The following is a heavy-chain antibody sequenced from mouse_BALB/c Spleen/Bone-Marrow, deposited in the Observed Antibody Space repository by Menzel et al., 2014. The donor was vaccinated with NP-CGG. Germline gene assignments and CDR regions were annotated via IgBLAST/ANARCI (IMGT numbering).Heavy chain of an antibody. Sequence: QVQLQQSGAELMKPGASVKISCKATGYTFSNYWIDWVKQRPGHGLEWIGEILPGSGTANYNEKFKGRATFTADTSSNTACMQLSSLASEGSALYYCGRASVVPYDFDFGGQGATLTVSS. J-gene: IGHJ2*01. V-gene: IGHV1-9*01. CDR1: GYTFSNYW. CDR2: ILPGSGTA. D-gene: IGHD1-1*01. CDR3: GRASVVPYDFDF.